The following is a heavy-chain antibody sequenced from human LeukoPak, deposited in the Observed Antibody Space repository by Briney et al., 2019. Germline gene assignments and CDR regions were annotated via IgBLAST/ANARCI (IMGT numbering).Heavy chain of an antibody. CDR1: GFTFSSSI. Sequence: GGSLRLSCAAPGFTFSSSIMNWVRQAPGKGLEWVASISRNSTYIHYADSVKGRFTISRDNARNSLFLQMNSLRAEDTAIYYCASDDGNYFHYWGQGTLVTVSS. CDR3: ASDDGNYFHY. V-gene: IGHV3-21*01. J-gene: IGHJ4*02. CDR2: ISRNSTYI. D-gene: IGHD5-24*01.